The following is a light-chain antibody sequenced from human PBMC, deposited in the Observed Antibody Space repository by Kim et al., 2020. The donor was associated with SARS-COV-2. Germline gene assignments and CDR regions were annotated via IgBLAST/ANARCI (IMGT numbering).Light chain of an antibody. Sequence: PGGTVTLTCGSSTGAVTSGHYPYWFQQKPGQAPRTLIYDTNIKHPWTPSRFSGSLFGGKAALTLSGAQPEDEAEYYCLLSYSEVHVFGAGTKVTVL. CDR3: LLSYSEVHV. CDR2: DTN. V-gene: IGLV7-46*01. CDR1: TGAVTSGHY. J-gene: IGLJ1*01.